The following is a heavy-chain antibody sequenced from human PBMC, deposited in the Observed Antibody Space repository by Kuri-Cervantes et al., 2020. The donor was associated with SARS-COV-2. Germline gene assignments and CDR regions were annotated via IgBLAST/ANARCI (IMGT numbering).Heavy chain of an antibody. CDR3: ATGIPAASCFDY. CDR2: IYYSGST. J-gene: IGHJ4*02. Sequence: GSLRLSCTVSGGSISSHYWSWIRQPPGKGLEWIVYIYYSGSTNYNPSLKSRVTISVDTSKNQFSLKLGSVTAADTAVYYCATGIPAASCFDYWGQGTLVTVSS. V-gene: IGHV4-59*08. D-gene: IGHD2-2*01. CDR1: GGSISSHY.